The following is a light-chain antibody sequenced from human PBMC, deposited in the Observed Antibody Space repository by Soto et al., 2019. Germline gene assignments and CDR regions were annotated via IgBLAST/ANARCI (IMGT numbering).Light chain of an antibody. J-gene: IGKJ2*01. CDR1: LLISSW. CDR2: KAS. Sequence: GESVTITFLASLLISSWLAWYQQKPGKAPKLLIYKASRLESGVPSRFSGSGSGTEFSLTISSLEPDDFATYYCQQYGTSPYIFGQGTKVDIK. V-gene: IGKV1-5*03. CDR3: QQYGTSPYI.